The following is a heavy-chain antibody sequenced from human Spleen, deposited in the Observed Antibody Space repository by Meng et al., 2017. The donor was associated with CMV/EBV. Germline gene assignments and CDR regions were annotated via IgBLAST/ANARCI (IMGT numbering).Heavy chain of an antibody. V-gene: IGHV4-59*12. CDR3: ARDPRSYSGSYYSYYYYGMDV. Sequence: SETLSLTCTVSGGSISSYYWSWIRQPPGKGLEWIGYIYYSGSTNYNPSLKSRVTISVDTSKNQFSLKLSSVTAADTAVYYCARDPRSYSGSYYSYYYYGMDVWGQGTTVTVSS. CDR2: IYYSGST. J-gene: IGHJ6*02. CDR1: GGSISSYY. D-gene: IGHD1-26*01.